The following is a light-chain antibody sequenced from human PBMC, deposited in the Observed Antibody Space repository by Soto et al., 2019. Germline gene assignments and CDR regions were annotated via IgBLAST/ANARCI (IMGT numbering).Light chain of an antibody. CDR2: EVN. CDR1: SSDVGGYNY. J-gene: IGLJ2*01. V-gene: IGLV2-14*01. Sequence: QSVRTQPASGSRSAGQSITVSCTGTSSDVGGYNYVSWYPQHPGEAPKLMIYEVNNRPSGVPNRFSGSRSGHSASLTIPGLQADDEPDYYCSSYTSSSSLVFGGGTKVTLL. CDR3: SSYTSSSSLV.